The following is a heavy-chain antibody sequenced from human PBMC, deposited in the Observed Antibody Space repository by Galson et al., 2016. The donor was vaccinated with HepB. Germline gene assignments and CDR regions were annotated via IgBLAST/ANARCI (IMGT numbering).Heavy chain of an antibody. D-gene: IGHD3-9*01. CDR2: ISGSSDKI. CDR3: ARGDGTDWDFDY. J-gene: IGHJ4*03. Sequence: SLRLSCAASGFAFSSHSMNWVRQAPGKGLEWLAYISGSSDKIYYGDSVKGRFTISRDNARNLLFLQMDGLRAEDTAVYFCARGDGTDWDFDYWGRGTMVTVSS. V-gene: IGHV3-48*04. CDR1: GFAFSSHS.